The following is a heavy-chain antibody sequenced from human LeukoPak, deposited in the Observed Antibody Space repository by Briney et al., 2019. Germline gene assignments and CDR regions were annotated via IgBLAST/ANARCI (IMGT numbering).Heavy chain of an antibody. V-gene: IGHV3-7*01. Sequence: GGSLRLSCSASGFTFINYWMSWVRQVPGKGLEWVANIKQDGSEKHYVDSVKGRFTISRDNSKNTLYLQMNSLRAEDTAVYYCARGLWLALDYWGQGTLVTVSS. CDR3: ARGLWLALDY. J-gene: IGHJ4*02. D-gene: IGHD6-19*01. CDR1: GFTFINYW. CDR2: IKQDGSEK.